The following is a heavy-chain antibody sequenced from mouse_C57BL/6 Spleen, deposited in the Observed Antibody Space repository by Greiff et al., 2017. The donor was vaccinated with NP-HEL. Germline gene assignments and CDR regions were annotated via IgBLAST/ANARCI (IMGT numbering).Heavy chain of an antibody. CDR2: ISDGGSYT. D-gene: IGHD1-1*01. V-gene: IGHV5-4*01. CDR1: GFTFSSYA. CDR3: ARDVATVPGDY. J-gene: IGHJ2*01. Sequence: EVQLVESGGGLVKPGGSLKLSCAASGFTFSSYAMSWVRQTPEKRLEWVATISDGGSYTYYPDNVKGRFTISRDNAKNNLYLQMSHLKSEDTAMYYCARDVATVPGDYWGQGTTLTVSS.